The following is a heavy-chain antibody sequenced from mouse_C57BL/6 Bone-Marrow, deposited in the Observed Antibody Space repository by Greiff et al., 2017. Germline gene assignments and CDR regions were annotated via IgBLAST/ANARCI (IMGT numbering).Heavy chain of an antibody. CDR3: ARYWAYCDY. Sequence: VQLQQSGAELVRPGSSVKMSCKTSGYTFTSYGINWVKQRPGQGLEWIGYIYHGSGYTKYNEKFKGKATLTSDTSSSTAYMQLSSLTSEDSAVYYCARYWAYCDYWGQGTTLTVSS. J-gene: IGHJ2*01. V-gene: IGHV1-58*01. CDR1: GYTFTSYG. D-gene: IGHD4-1*01. CDR2: IYHGSGYT.